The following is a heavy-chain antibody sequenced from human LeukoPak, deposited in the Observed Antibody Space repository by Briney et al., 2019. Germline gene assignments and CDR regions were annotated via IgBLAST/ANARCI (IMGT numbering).Heavy chain of an antibody. V-gene: IGHV3-23*01. J-gene: IGHJ3*02. CDR3: AKDQRSGEYDYGWGPFDI. D-gene: IGHD3-10*01. CDR1: GFTFSNYT. Sequence: QAGGSLRLSCEVSGFTFSNYTMNWVRQAPGEGLEWVSSISASAGSAVYGDSVKGRFTISRVNAENTLYLQMDSLRADDTAIYYCAKDQRSGEYDYGWGPFDIWGQGTMVTVSS. CDR2: ISASAGSA.